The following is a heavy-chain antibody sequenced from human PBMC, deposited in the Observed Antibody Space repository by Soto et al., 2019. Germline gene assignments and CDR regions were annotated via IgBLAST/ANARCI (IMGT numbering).Heavy chain of an antibody. CDR3: AREKEEQHELDY. Sequence: GGSLRLSCAASGFTFSSYEMNWVRQAPGKGLEWVSYISSSGSTIYYADSVKGRFAISRDNAKNSLYLQMNSLRAEDTAVYYCAREKEEQHELDYWGQGTLVTVSS. CDR2: ISSSGSTI. J-gene: IGHJ4*02. V-gene: IGHV3-48*03. CDR1: GFTFSSYE. D-gene: IGHD6-13*01.